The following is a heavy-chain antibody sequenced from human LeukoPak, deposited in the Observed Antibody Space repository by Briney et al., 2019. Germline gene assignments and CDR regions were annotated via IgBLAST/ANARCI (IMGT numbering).Heavy chain of an antibody. CDR1: GFTVSSNY. Sequence: GGSLRLSCAASGFTVSSNYMSWVRQAPGKGLEWVSVIYSGGSTYYADSVKGRFTISRDNSKNTLYLQMNSLRAEDTAVYYCARGPRGIAAAGIFKALDYWGQGTLVTVSS. V-gene: IGHV3-53*01. J-gene: IGHJ4*02. D-gene: IGHD6-13*01. CDR3: ARGPRGIAAAGIFKALDY. CDR2: IYSGGST.